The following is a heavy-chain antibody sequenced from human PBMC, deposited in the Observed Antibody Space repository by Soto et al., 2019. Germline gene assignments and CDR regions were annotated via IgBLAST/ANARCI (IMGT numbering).Heavy chain of an antibody. Sequence: EVQLLESGGGLVQPGGSLRLSCAASGFTFSTYAMGWVRQAPGKGLEWVSTIGGSGDTTYYVDSVMRRFTISRDRSKNTLYLQMNSLRAAETAVYYCAKTSGYPYYFDYWGQGTLVTVSS. D-gene: IGHD5-12*01. CDR1: GFTFSTYA. CDR3: AKTSGYPYYFDY. CDR2: IGGSGDTT. V-gene: IGHV3-23*01. J-gene: IGHJ4*02.